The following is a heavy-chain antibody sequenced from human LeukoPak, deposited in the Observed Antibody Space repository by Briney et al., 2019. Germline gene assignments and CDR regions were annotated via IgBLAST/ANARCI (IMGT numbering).Heavy chain of an antibody. J-gene: IGHJ6*02. V-gene: IGHV4-34*01. CDR3: ARAYYYDSSGYYGSVRHYYGMDV. Sequence: SETLSLTCAVYGGSFSGYYWSWIRQPPGKGLEWIGEINHRGITNYNPSLKSRVTISADTSKSQFSLKVSSVTAADIAVYYCARAYYYDSSGYYGSVRHYYGMDVWGQGTTVTVSS. CDR1: GGSFSGYY. CDR2: INHRGIT. D-gene: IGHD3-22*01.